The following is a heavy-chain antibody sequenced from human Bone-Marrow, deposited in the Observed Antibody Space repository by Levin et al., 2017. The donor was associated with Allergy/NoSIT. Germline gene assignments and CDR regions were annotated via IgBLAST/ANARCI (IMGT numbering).Heavy chain of an antibody. J-gene: IGHJ5*02. CDR1: GFTFSSYA. CDR2: ISGSGGST. CDR3: AKDSSTSCYVNWFDP. D-gene: IGHD2-2*01. Sequence: GESLKISCAASGFTFSSYAMSWVRQAPGKGLEWVSAISGSGGSTYYADSVKGRFTISRDNSKNTLYLQMNSLRAEDTAVYYCAKDSSTSCYVNWFDPWGQGTLVTVSS. V-gene: IGHV3-23*01.